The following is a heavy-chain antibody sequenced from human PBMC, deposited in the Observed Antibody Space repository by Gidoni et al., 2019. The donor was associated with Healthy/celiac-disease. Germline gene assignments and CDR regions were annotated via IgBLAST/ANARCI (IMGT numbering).Heavy chain of an antibody. D-gene: IGHD5-18*01. CDR2: IYTSGST. J-gene: IGHJ4*02. V-gene: IGHV4-61*02. Sequence: QVQLQESGPGLVKPSQTLSLTCTVSGGSISRGSSYWSWIRQPAGKGLEWIGRIYTSGSTNYNPSLKSRVTISVDTSKNQFSLKLSSVTAADTAVYYCALVGYSYGLSFDYWGQGTLVTVSS. CDR1: GGSISRGSSY. CDR3: ALVGYSYGLSFDY.